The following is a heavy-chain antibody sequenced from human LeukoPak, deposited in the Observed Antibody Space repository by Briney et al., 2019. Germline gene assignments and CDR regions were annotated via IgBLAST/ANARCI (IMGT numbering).Heavy chain of an antibody. CDR2: IYHSWST. CDR1: GYSISSGYY. V-gene: IGHV4-38-2*02. Sequence: PSETLSLTCTVSGYSISSGYYWGWIRPPPRKGLEWIGSIYHSWSTYYNPSLKSRVTISVDTSKNQFSLKLSSVTAADTAVYYCARDLARNFYYDFWSGYYNWFDPWGQGTLVTVSS. J-gene: IGHJ5*02. CDR3: ARDLARNFYYDFWSGYYNWFDP. D-gene: IGHD3-3*01.